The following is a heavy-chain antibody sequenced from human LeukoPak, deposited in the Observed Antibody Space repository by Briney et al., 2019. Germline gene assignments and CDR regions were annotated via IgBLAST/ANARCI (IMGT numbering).Heavy chain of an antibody. CDR1: GFTFSSYA. Sequence: GGSLRLFCAASGFTFSSYAMSWVRQAPGKGLEWVSAISGSGGSTYYADSVKGRFTISRDNSKNTLYLQMNSLRAEDTAVYYCATLPPGPGYCSGGSCPYWGQGTLVTVSS. CDR2: ISGSGGST. V-gene: IGHV3-23*01. D-gene: IGHD2-15*01. CDR3: ATLPPGPGYCSGGSCPY. J-gene: IGHJ4*02.